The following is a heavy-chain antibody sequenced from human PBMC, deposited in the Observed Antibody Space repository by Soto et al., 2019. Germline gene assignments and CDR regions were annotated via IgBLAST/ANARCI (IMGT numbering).Heavy chain of an antibody. V-gene: IGHV3-15*07. CDR2: IKSKTDGGTT. D-gene: IGHD3-3*01. J-gene: IGHJ6*02. CDR3: TTDRPLLDYDFWSGYSYGMDA. CDR1: GFTFSNAW. Sequence: EVQLVESGGGLVKPGGSLRLSCAASGFTFSNAWMNWVRQAPGQGLEWVGRIKSKTDGGTTDYAAPVKGSFTISRDDSKDTLYLQMNSLKTDDTAVYYCTTDRPLLDYDFWSGYSYGMDAWGQGTTVTVSS.